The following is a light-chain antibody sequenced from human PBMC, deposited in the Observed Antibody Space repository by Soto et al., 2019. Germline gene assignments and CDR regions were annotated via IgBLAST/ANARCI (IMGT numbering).Light chain of an antibody. CDR1: SSDIGGYNY. V-gene: IGLV2-14*01. J-gene: IGLJ3*02. CDR3: SSYTASSTWV. CDR2: EVI. Sequence: QSALTQPASLSGSPGQSITISCTGTSSDIGGYNYVSWYQQHPGKAPKLMIYEVINRPSGVSNRFSGSKSGNTASLTIFGLQAEDEADYHCSSYTASSTWVFGGGTKLTAL.